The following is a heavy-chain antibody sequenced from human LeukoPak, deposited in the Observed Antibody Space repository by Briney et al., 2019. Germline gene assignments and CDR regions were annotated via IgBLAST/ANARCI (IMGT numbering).Heavy chain of an antibody. V-gene: IGHV3-21*01. CDR2: TRSSNGHV. CDR3: ARGEGPSSLDY. Sequence: GGSLRLSCAASGFTFTSYSMNWVRQAPGKGLEWVSITRSSNGHVYYADSVKGRFTISRDKAKKSLYLQMNSLRAEDTAVYYCARGEGPSSLDYWGQGTLVTVSS. CDR1: GFTFTSYS. J-gene: IGHJ4*02. D-gene: IGHD2-15*01.